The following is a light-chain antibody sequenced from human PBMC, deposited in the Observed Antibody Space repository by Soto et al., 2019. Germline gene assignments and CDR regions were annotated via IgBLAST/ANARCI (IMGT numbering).Light chain of an antibody. Sequence: QSALTQPASVSGSPGQSITISCTGTSSDIDTYNYVSWYQQHPDKAPKLIIYEVTNRPSGVSNRFSGSKSGDTASLTISGLRAEDEADYYCSSYTSSTDYVFGTGTKVTVL. CDR2: EVT. V-gene: IGLV2-14*01. CDR3: SSYTSSTDYV. J-gene: IGLJ1*01. CDR1: SSDIDTYNY.